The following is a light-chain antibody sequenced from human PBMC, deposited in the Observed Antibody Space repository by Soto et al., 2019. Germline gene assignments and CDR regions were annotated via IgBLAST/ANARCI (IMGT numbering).Light chain of an antibody. V-gene: IGKV3-11*01. CDR2: DAS. Sequence: EIVLTQSPATLSCSPLARAXLSCRASQTVSSYLAWYQQKPGQAPRLLIYDASSRATGIPARFSGSGAGTDFTLTISSLEPEDFAVYYCQQRSSLPLTFGGGTKVDI. CDR1: QTVSSY. J-gene: IGKJ4*01. CDR3: QQRSSLPLT.